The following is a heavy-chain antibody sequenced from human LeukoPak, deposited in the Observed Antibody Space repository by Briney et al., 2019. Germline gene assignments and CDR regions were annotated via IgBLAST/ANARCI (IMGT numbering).Heavy chain of an antibody. CDR2: INHSGST. J-gene: IGHJ6*03. CDR3: ARAGYVSRPGGYYYYMDV. V-gene: IGHV4-34*01. D-gene: IGHD3-10*02. CDR1: GGSFSGYY. Sequence: PSETLSLTRAVYGGSFSGYYWSWIRQPPGRGLEWIGEINHSGSTNYNPSLKSRVTISVDTSKNQFSLKLSSVTAADTAVYYCARAGYVSRPGGYYYYMDVWGKGTTVTVSS.